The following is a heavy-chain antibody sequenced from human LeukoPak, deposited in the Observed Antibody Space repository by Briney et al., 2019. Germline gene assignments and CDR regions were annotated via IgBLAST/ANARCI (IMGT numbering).Heavy chain of an antibody. Sequence: SETLSLTCAVYGGSFSGYYWSWIRQPPGKGLEWIGEINHSGSTNYNPSLKSRVTMSVDTSKNQFSLKLSSVTAADTAVYYCARERGSYYDSKAGYFDLWGRGTLVTVSS. D-gene: IGHD3-3*01. J-gene: IGHJ2*01. CDR3: ARERGSYYDSKAGYFDL. CDR2: INHSGST. V-gene: IGHV4-34*01. CDR1: GGSFSGYY.